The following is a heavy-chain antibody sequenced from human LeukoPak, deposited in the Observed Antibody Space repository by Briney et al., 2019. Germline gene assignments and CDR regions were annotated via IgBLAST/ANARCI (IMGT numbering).Heavy chain of an antibody. Sequence: GGSLRLSCAAAGFTFSSYAMSCVRQAPGKGLEWVSAISGSGGSTYYADSVKGRFTISRDNSKNTLYLQMNSLRAEDTAVYYCAKDLIQTIVGATLGYYWGQGTLVTVSS. CDR1: GFTFSSYA. CDR3: AKDLIQTIVGATLGYY. V-gene: IGHV3-23*01. D-gene: IGHD1-26*01. CDR2: ISGSGGST. J-gene: IGHJ4*02.